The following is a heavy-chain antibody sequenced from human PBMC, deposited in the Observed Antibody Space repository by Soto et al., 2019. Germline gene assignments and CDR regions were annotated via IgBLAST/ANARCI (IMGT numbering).Heavy chain of an antibody. CDR3: AREQQLGHVKTFDH. CDR1: GVSVSNGSYY. CDR2: IYYSGST. D-gene: IGHD6-13*01. J-gene: IGHJ4*02. V-gene: IGHV4-61*01. Sequence: QVQLQASGPGLVKPSETLSLTCTVSGVSVSNGSYYWSWIRQPPGKGLEWIGYIYYSGSTNYNPSLKSRVTISVDTSKNQFSLKLRSVPATDTAMYYCAREQQLGHVKTFDHWCQGTLVTVSS.